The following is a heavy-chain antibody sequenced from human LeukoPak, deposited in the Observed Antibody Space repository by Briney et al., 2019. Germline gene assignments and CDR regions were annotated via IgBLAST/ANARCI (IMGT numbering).Heavy chain of an antibody. CDR3: ARHRRHYDILTGYYAGHFDI. V-gene: IGHV4-39*01. CDR1: GGSISSTTYY. Sequence: SETLSLTCSVSGGSISSTTYYWGWIRQPPGKGLEWIGSMSFIGSTYYNPSLKSRVTISVHMSKNHFSLKLSPVTAADTAVYYCARHRRHYDILTGYYAGHFDIWGQGTMVTVSS. D-gene: IGHD3-9*01. CDR2: MSFIGST. J-gene: IGHJ3*02.